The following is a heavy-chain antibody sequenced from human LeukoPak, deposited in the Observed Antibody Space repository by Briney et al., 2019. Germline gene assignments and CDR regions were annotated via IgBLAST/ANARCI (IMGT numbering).Heavy chain of an antibody. CDR3: AKDPSSLAAPRI. CDR2: ISSSGSTI. V-gene: IGHV3-48*03. CDR1: GFTFNSYE. D-gene: IGHD3-3*02. Sequence: PGGSLRLPCAASGFTFNSYEMNWVRQAPGKGLEWVSYISSSGSTIYYADSVKGRFTISRDNLKNTLYLQMNSLRPEDTAVYYCAKDPSSLAAPRIGGQGTLVIVSS. J-gene: IGHJ4*02.